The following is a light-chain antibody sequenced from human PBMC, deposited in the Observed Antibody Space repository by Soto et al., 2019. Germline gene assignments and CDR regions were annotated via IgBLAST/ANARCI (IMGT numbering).Light chain of an antibody. V-gene: IGKV3-20*01. CDR1: QSVGSSY. Sequence: EIVLTQSPGTLSLSPGERATLSCRASQSVGSSYLAWYQQKAGQAPRLLIYGASSRATGIPDRFSGSGSGTDFTLTISRLEPEDFAVYYCHHFGNSPLYTFGQGTKLEIK. CDR2: GAS. CDR3: HHFGNSPLYT. J-gene: IGKJ2*01.